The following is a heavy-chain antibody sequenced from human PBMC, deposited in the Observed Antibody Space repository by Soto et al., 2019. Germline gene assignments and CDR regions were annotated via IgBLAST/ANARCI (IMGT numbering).Heavy chain of an antibody. CDR3: ARDRDSSGYYYRGIDAFDI. CDR2: NSAYNGNT. Sequence: ASVKVSCKASGYTFTSYGISWVRQAPGQGLEWMGWNSAYNGNTNYAQKLQGRVTMTTDTSTSTAYMELRSLRSDDPAVYYCARDRDSSGYYYRGIDAFDIWGQGTMVTVSS. CDR1: GYTFTSYG. V-gene: IGHV1-18*04. D-gene: IGHD3-22*01. J-gene: IGHJ3*02.